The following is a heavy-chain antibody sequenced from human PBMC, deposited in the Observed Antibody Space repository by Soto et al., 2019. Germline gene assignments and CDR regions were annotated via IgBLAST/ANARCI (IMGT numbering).Heavy chain of an antibody. Sequence: QAQLVESGGGLVKPGGSLRLSCAASGFTFSDYYMTWIRQAPGKGLEWVSHISGSSTSTNYADSVKGRFTISRDNAKNSLYLQMNSLRAEDTAVYYCARGKAAARGWGQGTLVTVSS. J-gene: IGHJ4*02. CDR3: ARGKAAARG. D-gene: IGHD6-6*01. CDR1: GFTFSDYY. V-gene: IGHV3-11*06. CDR2: ISGSSTST.